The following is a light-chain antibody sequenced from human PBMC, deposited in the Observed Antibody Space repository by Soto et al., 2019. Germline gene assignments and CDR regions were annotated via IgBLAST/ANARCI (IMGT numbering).Light chain of an antibody. Sequence: IQLTQSPSSLSASVGDRVSISCRASQGISNFLAWYQQKPGKAPNLLIYAASTLQTGVPSRFSGSGSGTDFTLTISRLQPEDLATYYCQQLDAYPRTFGPGTKVD. J-gene: IGKJ3*01. CDR3: QQLDAYPRT. V-gene: IGKV1-9*01. CDR1: QGISNF. CDR2: AAS.